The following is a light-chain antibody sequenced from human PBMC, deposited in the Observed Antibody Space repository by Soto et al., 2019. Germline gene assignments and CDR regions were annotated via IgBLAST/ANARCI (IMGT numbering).Light chain of an antibody. J-gene: IGKJ4*01. V-gene: IGKV3D-15*01. CDR2: DIV. Sequence: EIAMTQSPATLSASPGERATLSCRASGRVGNDMAGDKQTPGQARRVDIYDIVTRATGVPIRISGSGYGTEFILIIIRLKSGDFAGYCGQEYISWPRTLGGVTMVDIK. CDR1: GRVGND. CDR3: QEYISWPRT.